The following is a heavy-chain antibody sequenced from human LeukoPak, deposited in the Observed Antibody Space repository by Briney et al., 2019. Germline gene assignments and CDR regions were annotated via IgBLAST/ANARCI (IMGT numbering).Heavy chain of an antibody. J-gene: IGHJ4*02. CDR1: GFTFSTYA. CDR3: ARADYDTSGYYAGY. Sequence: GGSLRLSCAASGFTFSTYAMHWVRQAPGKGLEYVSAISSNGGTTYYANSVKGRFTISRDNSKNTLYLQMGSLRAEDMAVYYCARADYDTSGYYAGYWGQGTLVTVSS. CDR2: ISSNGGTT. V-gene: IGHV3-64*01. D-gene: IGHD3-22*01.